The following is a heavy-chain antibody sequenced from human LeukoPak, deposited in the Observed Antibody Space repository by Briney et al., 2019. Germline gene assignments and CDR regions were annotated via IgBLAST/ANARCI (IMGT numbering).Heavy chain of an antibody. V-gene: IGHV3-53*01. CDR2: IYSGGST. CDR1: GFTVSSNY. Sequence: GGSLRLSCAASGFTVSSNYMSWVRQAPGKGLEWVSVIYSGGSTYYADSVKGRFTISRDNSKNTLSLQMDSLRVEDTALYYCAKDWTTVVTPKGYYFDSWGQGTLVTVSS. D-gene: IGHD4-23*01. J-gene: IGHJ4*02. CDR3: AKDWTTVVTPKGYYFDS.